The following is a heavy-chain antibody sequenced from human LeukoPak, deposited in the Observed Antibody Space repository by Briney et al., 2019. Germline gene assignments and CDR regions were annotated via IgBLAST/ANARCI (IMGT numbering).Heavy chain of an antibody. Sequence: PSETLSLTCTVSGGSISSYYWSWIRQPPGTGLEWIGYIYYSGSTNYNPSLKSRVTISVDTSKNQFSLKLSSVTAADTAVYYCARVRVGAMDYWGQGTLVTVSS. CDR2: IYYSGST. D-gene: IGHD1-26*01. V-gene: IGHV4-59*01. CDR3: ARVRVGAMDY. CDR1: GGSISSYY. J-gene: IGHJ4*02.